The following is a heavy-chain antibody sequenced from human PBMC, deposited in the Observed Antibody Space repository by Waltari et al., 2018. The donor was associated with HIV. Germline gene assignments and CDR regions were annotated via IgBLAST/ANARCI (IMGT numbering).Heavy chain of an antibody. CDR3: AREGVAVAPFDY. Sequence: QVQLVQSGAEVKKPGSSVQVSCKASGGTFSSYAISWVRQAPGQGLEWMGGIMPILGTANYTQKFQGRVTITADESTSTAYMELSSLRAEDTAVYYCAREGVAVAPFDYWGQGTLVTVSS. D-gene: IGHD6-19*01. V-gene: IGHV1-69*01. J-gene: IGHJ4*02. CDR1: GGTFSSYA. CDR2: IMPILGTA.